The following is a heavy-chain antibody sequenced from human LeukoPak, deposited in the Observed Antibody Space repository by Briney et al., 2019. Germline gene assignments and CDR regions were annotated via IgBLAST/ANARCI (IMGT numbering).Heavy chain of an antibody. J-gene: IGHJ4*02. V-gene: IGHV3-30*03. CDR3: ARVGYYSSGPFSYFDY. CDR1: GFSFSSYG. CDR2: ISYDGSNE. D-gene: IGHD3-10*01. Sequence: GGSLRLSCAASGFSFSSYGMHWVRQAPGKGLEWVAVISYDGSNEYYAESVKGRFTISRDSSENTLYLEMNSLRVEDTAVYYCARVGYYSSGPFSYFDYWGQGTLVTVSS.